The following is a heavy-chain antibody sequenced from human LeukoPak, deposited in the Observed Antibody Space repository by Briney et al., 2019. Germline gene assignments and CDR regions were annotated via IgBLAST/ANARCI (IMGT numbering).Heavy chain of an antibody. CDR3: TTDRYYDNSELQFQH. Sequence: NPGGSLRLSCAASGFTLNNAWMSWVRQAPGKGLEWLGRIKRETDGGTIGYAAPVKGRFTISRDDSRNTLYLQMDSLKIEDTAVYYCTTDRYYDNSELQFQHWGQGTLVTVSS. D-gene: IGHD3-22*01. V-gene: IGHV3-15*01. CDR2: IKRETDGGTI. CDR1: GFTLNNAW. J-gene: IGHJ1*01.